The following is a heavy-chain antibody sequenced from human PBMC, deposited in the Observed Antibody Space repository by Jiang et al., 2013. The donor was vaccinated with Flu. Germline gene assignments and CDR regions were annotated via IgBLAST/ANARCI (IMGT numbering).Heavy chain of an antibody. CDR1: GGSISSYY. V-gene: IGHV4-4*07. Sequence: GPGLVKPSETLSLTCAVSGGSISSYYWSWIRQPAGKGLEWIGRIYTSGSTNYNPSLKSRVTMSVDTPKNQFSLKLSSVTAADTAVYYCARGRIAAAGLNWFDPWGQGTLVTVSS. D-gene: IGHD6-13*01. CDR2: IYTSGST. CDR3: ARGRIAAAGLNWFDP. J-gene: IGHJ5*02.